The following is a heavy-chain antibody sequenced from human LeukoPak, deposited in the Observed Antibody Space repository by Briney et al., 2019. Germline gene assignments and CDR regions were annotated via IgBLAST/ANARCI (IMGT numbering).Heavy chain of an antibody. V-gene: IGHV3-23*01. D-gene: IGHD3-22*01. CDR2: ISGSGGDT. CDR1: GFTFNNYG. Sequence: GGSLRLSCAASGFTFNNYGMNWVRQAPGKGLEWVSIISGSGGDTYYADTVKGRFTISRDNSKNTVYLQMNSMRAEDTAVYYCAKDGSGYYSSYYMDVWGKGTTVTISS. CDR3: AKDGSGYYSSYYMDV. J-gene: IGHJ6*03.